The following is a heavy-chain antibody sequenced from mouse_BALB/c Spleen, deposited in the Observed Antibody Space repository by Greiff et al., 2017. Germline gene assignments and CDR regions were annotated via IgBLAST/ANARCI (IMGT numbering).Heavy chain of an antibody. D-gene: IGHD2-2*01. CDR3: TRAGNGYDDY. CDR2: ISSGGSYT. CDR1: GFTFSSYT. V-gene: IGHV5-6-4*01. Sequence: EVMLVESGGGLVKPGGSLKLSCAASGFTFSSYTMSWVRQTPEKRLEWVATISSGGSYTYYPDSVKGRFTISRDNAKNTLYLQMSSLKSEDTAMYYCTRAGNGYDDYWGQGTTLTVSS. J-gene: IGHJ2*01.